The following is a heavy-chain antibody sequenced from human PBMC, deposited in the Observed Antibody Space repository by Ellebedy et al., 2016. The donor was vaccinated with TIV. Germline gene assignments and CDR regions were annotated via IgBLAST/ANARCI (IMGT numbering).Heavy chain of an antibody. V-gene: IGHV3-11*01. D-gene: IGHD2-15*01. CDR3: ARELRMEVVYYYGMDV. J-gene: IGHJ6*02. Sequence: GGSLRLXXAASGFTFSDYYMSWVRQAPGKGLEWVSYISSRGNTMFYAEPVKGRFTISRDNAKKSLYLQMNSLRAEDTAVYYCARELRMEVVYYYGMDVWGQGTTVTVSS. CDR1: GFTFSDYY. CDR2: ISSRGNTM.